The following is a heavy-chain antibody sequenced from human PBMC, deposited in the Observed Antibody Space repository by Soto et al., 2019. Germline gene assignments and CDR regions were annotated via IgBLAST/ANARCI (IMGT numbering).Heavy chain of an antibody. V-gene: IGHV4-61*01. Sequence: SETLSLTCTVSGGSVSSGSYYWSWIRQPPGKGLEWIGYIYYSGSTNYNPSLKSRVTISVDTSKNQFSLKLSSVTAADTAVYYCARDTRYCSGGSCYLYWGQGTLVTVSS. CDR3: ARDTRYCSGGSCYLY. CDR2: IYYSGST. CDR1: GGSVSSGSYY. D-gene: IGHD2-15*01. J-gene: IGHJ4*02.